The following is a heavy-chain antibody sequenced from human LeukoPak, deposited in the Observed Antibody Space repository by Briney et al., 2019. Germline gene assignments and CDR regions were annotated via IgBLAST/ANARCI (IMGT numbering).Heavy chain of an antibody. CDR3: ARSVVVPAANYYYYYMDV. V-gene: IGHV1-69*06. CDR2: IIPIFGTA. CDR1: GYTFTGYY. Sequence: ASVKVSCKASGYTFTGYYMHWVRQAPGQGLEWMGGIIPIFGTANYAQKFQGRVTITADKSTSTAYMELSSLRSEDTAVYYCARSVVVPAANYYYYYMDVWGKGTTVTVSS. J-gene: IGHJ6*03. D-gene: IGHD2-2*01.